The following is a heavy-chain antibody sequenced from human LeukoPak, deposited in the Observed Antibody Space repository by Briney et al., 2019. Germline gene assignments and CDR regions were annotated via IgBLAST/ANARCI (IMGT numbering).Heavy chain of an antibody. CDR1: GFTFSSYA. J-gene: IGHJ3*02. CDR2: ISSNGGST. Sequence: GGSLRLSCAASGFTFSSYAMHWVRQAPGKGLEYVSDISSNGGSTYYANSVKGRFTISRDNSKNTLYLQMGSLRAEDMAVYYCARVKRQWLVQGAFDIWGQGTMVTVSS. D-gene: IGHD6-19*01. CDR3: ARVKRQWLVQGAFDI. V-gene: IGHV3-64*01.